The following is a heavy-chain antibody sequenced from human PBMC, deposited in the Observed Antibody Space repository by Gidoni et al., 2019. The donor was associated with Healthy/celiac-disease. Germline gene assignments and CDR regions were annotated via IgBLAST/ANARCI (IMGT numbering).Heavy chain of an antibody. CDR3: ADLRGVSPYGMDV. V-gene: IGHV3-23*01. Sequence: EVQLLESGGGLVQPGGSLSLSCAASGFTFSSYAMSCVRQGPGKGLEWVSVISGRGGSTYYADSVKGRFTISRDNSKNTLYLQMNSLRAEDTAVYYCADLRGVSPYGMDVWGQGTTVTVSS. CDR1: GFTFSSYA. CDR2: ISGRGGST. J-gene: IGHJ6*02. D-gene: IGHD3-10*01.